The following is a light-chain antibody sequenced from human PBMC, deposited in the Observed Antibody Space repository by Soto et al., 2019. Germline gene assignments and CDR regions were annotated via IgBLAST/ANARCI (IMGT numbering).Light chain of an antibody. CDR1: SSNIGALYD. V-gene: IGLV1-40*01. J-gene: IGLJ2*01. CDR3: QSYDSGLSGYVV. Sequence: QSVLTQPTSVSGAPGQRVTISCTGSSSNIGALYDVHWYQQLPGTAPKLLIYVNNNRPSGVPDRFSGSKSGTSASLAITGLQAEDEADYYCQSYDSGLSGYVVFGGGTKLTVL. CDR2: VNN.